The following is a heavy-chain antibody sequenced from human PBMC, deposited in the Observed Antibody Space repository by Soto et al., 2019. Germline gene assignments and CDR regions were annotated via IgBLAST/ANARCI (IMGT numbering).Heavy chain of an antibody. CDR2: ISYDGSEE. V-gene: IGHV3-30*18. CDR3: AKGRFDVVTISPFDH. D-gene: IGHD3-3*02. CDR1: G. J-gene: IGHJ4*01. Sequence: GMHWVRQAPGKGLEWVAVISYDGSEESYAGSVKGRATVSRDNSKNTVYLQMNRLRGDDSAIYYCAKGRFDVVTISPFDHWGQGTLVTVSS.